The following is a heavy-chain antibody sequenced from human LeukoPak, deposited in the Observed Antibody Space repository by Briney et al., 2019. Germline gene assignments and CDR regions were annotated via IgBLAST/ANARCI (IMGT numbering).Heavy chain of an antibody. D-gene: IGHD2-21*02. CDR2: ISHDGSDK. J-gene: IGHJ4*02. Sequence: SGGSLRLSCAASGFTFSGYGMHWVRQAPGKGLEWVALISHDGSDKYYTDSAKGRFTISRDNSKNTLYLEMNSLRVEDTAVYYCAKEPRYCGGDCFSLLDCWGQGTLVTVSS. CDR3: AKEPRYCGGDCFSLLDC. V-gene: IGHV3-30*18. CDR1: GFTFSGYG.